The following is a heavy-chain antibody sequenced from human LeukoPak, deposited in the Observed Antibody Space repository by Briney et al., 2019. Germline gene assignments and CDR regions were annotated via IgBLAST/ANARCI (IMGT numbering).Heavy chain of an antibody. CDR1: GFTFSSYW. D-gene: IGHD3-22*01. CDR2: IKQDGSEK. V-gene: IGHV3-7*01. J-gene: IGHJ4*02. Sequence: GGSLRLSCAASGFTFSSYWMSWVRQAPGKGLEWVANIKQDGSEKDYVDSVKGQFTISRDNAKNSLYLQMNSLRGEDTAVYYCARSPRWYYDGSGYSGYFDYWGQGTLVTVSS. CDR3: ARSPRWYYDGSGYSGYFDY.